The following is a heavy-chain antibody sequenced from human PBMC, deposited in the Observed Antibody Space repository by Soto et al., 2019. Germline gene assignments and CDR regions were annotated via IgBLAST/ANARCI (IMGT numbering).Heavy chain of an antibody. D-gene: IGHD6-19*01. CDR3: ATGGFSSSSVDY. CDR2: IYRGVSGS. V-gene: IGHV5-51*01. J-gene: IGHJ4*02. CDR1: GYSFSNYW. Sequence: GESLKISCKGSGYSFSNYWIGWVRQMPGKGLEWMGIIYRGVSGSRYRPSSQGQVTISADKSITTAYLQWGSLKASDTAMYYCATGGFSSSSVDYWGQGTLVTVSS.